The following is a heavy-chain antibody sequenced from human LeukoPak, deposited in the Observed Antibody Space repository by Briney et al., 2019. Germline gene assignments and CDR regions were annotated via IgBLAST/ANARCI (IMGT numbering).Heavy chain of an antibody. CDR1: GGSIRSSKG. Sequence: TETLSLTCAVSGGSIRSSKGRRGVRKPPGEGVGWIGEIYHSGTTNYNPSLKSRVTISVDKSKNQFSLKLSSVTAADTAVYYCARDLVVGATSRYFDLWGRGTLVTVSS. V-gene: IGHV4-4*02. CDR2: IYHSGTT. D-gene: IGHD1-26*01. CDR3: ARDLVVGATSRYFDL. J-gene: IGHJ2*01.